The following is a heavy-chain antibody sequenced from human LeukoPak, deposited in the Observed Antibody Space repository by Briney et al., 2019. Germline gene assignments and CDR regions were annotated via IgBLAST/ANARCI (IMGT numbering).Heavy chain of an antibody. CDR3: ARVGLYYFDY. J-gene: IGHJ4*02. D-gene: IGHD1-26*01. Sequence: SETLSLTCAVYGGSFSDYYWSWIRQPPGKGLEWIGEINHSGSTNYNPSLKSRVTISVDTSKNQFSLKLSSVTAADTAVYYCARVGLYYFDYWGQGTLVTVSS. V-gene: IGHV4-34*01. CDR2: INHSGST. CDR1: GGSFSDYY.